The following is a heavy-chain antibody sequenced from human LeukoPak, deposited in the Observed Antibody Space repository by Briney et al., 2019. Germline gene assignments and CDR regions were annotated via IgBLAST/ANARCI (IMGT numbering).Heavy chain of an antibody. CDR1: GFTFSSYG. CDR3: ARGDIVVVPATLLPFDY. CDR2: IWYDGSNK. V-gene: IGHV3-33*01. D-gene: IGHD2-2*01. Sequence: GGSLRLSCAASGFTFSSYGMHWVRQAPGKGLEWVAVIWYDGSNKYYADSVKGRFTISRDNSKNTLYLQMNSLRAEDTAVYYCARGDIVVVPATLLPFDYWGQGTLVTVSS. J-gene: IGHJ4*02.